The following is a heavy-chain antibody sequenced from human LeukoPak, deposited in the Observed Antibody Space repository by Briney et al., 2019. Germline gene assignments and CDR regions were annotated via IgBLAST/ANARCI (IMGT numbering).Heavy chain of an antibody. Sequence: GGSLRLSCATSGFTFSTHAMHWVRQAPAKGLEWVAMIWFDGKNTHYVDSVKGRFTISRDNSKNTVDLRMNSLRAEDTAVYYCAKTDCTSSSCFTIDCWGQGTLVTVSS. CDR3: AKTDCTSSSCFTIDC. CDR1: GFTFSTHA. CDR2: IWFDGKNT. D-gene: IGHD2-2*02. J-gene: IGHJ4*02. V-gene: IGHV3-33*06.